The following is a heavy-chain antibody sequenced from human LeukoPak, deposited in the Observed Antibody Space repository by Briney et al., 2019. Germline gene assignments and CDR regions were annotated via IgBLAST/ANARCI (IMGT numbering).Heavy chain of an antibody. J-gene: IGHJ4*02. CDR2: IHTSGST. D-gene: IGHD6-19*01. CDR1: GGSISTYY. V-gene: IGHV4-4*07. CDR3: ARAPEFSSGWLLDC. Sequence: PSETLSLTCSVSGGSISTYYGSWIRQSAGKGLEWIGRIHTSGSTNYNPSLKSRVTMSVDTSKNQFSLKVSSVSAADTGVYYCARAPEFSSGWLLDCWGQGSRVTVSS.